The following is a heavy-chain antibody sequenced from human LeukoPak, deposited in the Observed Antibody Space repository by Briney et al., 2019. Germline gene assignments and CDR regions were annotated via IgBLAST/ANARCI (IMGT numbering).Heavy chain of an antibody. Sequence: SMKVSCKASGGTFSSYAISWVRQAPGQGLEWMGRIIPIFGIANYAQKFQGRVTITADKSTSTAYMELSSLRSEDTAVYYCAREEEKVVAGPHFDYWGQGTLVTVSS. CDR1: GGTFSSYA. V-gene: IGHV1-69*04. CDR3: AREEEKVVAGPHFDY. D-gene: IGHD6-19*01. J-gene: IGHJ4*02. CDR2: IIPIFGIA.